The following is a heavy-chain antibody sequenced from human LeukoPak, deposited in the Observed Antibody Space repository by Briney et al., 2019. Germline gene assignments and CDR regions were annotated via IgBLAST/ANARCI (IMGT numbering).Heavy chain of an antibody. Sequence: SETLSLTCTVSAGSITTYYWSWIRQPPGKGLEWIGYIYYSGSTNYNPSLKSRVTISVDTSKNQFSLKLSSVTAADTAVYYCARAQDPFYYDSSGYYYFDYWGQGTLVTVSS. D-gene: IGHD3-22*01. CDR2: IYYSGST. V-gene: IGHV4-59*08. J-gene: IGHJ4*02. CDR3: ARAQDPFYYDSSGYYYFDY. CDR1: AGSITTYY.